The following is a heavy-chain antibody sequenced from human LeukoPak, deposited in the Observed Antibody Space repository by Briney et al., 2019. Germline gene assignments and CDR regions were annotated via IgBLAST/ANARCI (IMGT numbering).Heavy chain of an antibody. CDR2: IYYSGST. V-gene: IGHV4-30-4*02. CDR1: GGSISSGDYY. J-gene: IGHJ4*02. CDR3: ARVDILTGYHFDY. Sequence: SETLSLTCTVSGGSISSGDYYWSWGRQPPGKGLEWIVYIYYSGSTYYNPSLKSRVTISVDTSKNQFSLKLSSVTAADTAVYYCARVDILTGYHFDYWGQGTLVTVSS. D-gene: IGHD3-9*01.